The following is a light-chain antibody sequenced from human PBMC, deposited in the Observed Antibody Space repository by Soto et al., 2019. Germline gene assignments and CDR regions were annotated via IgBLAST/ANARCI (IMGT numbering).Light chain of an antibody. CDR3: QQSSQWPPMN. CDR2: DAS. V-gene: IGKV3-11*01. Sequence: EILLTQSPVTLSFSPLQIATLSFSSSQSISTYLAWYQVKPGQAPRLLIYDASSRATGVPARFSCSGSGTDYSLTISSLEPEDVAVYYCQQSSQWPPMNFGQGTRLEIK. CDR1: QSISTY. J-gene: IGKJ5*01.